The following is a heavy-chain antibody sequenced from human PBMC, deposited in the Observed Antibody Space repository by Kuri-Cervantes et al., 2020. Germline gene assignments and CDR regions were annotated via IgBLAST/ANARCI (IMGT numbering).Heavy chain of an antibody. Sequence: GESLKISCAASGFTFSDYYMSWIRQAPGKGLEWVSYTSSSGSTIYYADSVKGRFTISRDNAKNSLYLQMNSLRAEDTAVYYCARQEGTIYYYGMDVWGQGTTVTVSS. V-gene: IGHV3-11*01. J-gene: IGHJ6*02. CDR3: ARQEGTIYYYGMDV. CDR1: GFTFSDYY. CDR2: TSSSGSTI. D-gene: IGHD3-3*01.